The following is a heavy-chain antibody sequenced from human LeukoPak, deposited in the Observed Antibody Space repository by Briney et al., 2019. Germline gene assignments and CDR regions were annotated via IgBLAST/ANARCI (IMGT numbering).Heavy chain of an antibody. D-gene: IGHD3-22*01. V-gene: IGHV4-39*02. J-gene: IGHJ6*03. CDR1: GASISSSDYY. CDR3: ARLTHSYYSDTSGYYPYYYMDV. Sequence: SETLSLTCSVSGASISSSDYYWGWVRQPPGKGLEWIGRINYSGSTYYNPSLKSRVTISVDTSKNHFSLRLTSMTAADTAVYYCARLTHSYYSDTSGYYPYYYMDVWGKGTTVTVSS. CDR2: INYSGST.